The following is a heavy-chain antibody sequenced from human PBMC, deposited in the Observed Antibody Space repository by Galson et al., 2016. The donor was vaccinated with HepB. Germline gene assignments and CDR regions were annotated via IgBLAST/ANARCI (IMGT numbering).Heavy chain of an antibody. J-gene: IGHJ4*02. Sequence: SLRLSCAASGFAFSSYAMHWVRQAPGKGLEWVSAISGTGGSTYYGDSVKGRFTISRDNSKNTLYLQMNSLRAEDTAVYYCAREGMTTVAMLDYWGQGTLVTVAS. CDR3: AREGMTTVAMLDY. D-gene: IGHD4-23*01. CDR1: GFAFSSYA. V-gene: IGHV3-23*01. CDR2: ISGTGGST.